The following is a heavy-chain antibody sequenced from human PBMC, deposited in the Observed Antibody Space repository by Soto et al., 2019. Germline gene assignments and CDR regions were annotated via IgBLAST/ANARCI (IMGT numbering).Heavy chain of an antibody. CDR2: IYHSGST. Sequence: QLQLQESGSGLVKPSQTLSLTCAVSGGSISSGGYSWSWIRQPPGKGLEWIGYIYHSGSTYYNPSLKSRVTIAVDRSKNQFSLKLSSVTAADTAVYYCARGLGIAVAGTDWFDPWGQGTLVTVSS. CDR1: GGSISSGGYS. J-gene: IGHJ5*02. V-gene: IGHV4-30-2*01. D-gene: IGHD6-19*01. CDR3: ARGLGIAVAGTDWFDP.